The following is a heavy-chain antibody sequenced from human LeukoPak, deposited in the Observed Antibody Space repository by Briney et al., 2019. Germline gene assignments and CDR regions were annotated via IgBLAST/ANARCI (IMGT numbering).Heavy chain of an antibody. CDR1: GFTFSSYS. J-gene: IGHJ4*02. D-gene: IGHD3-22*01. V-gene: IGHV3-21*01. CDR2: ISSSSSYI. CDR3: ARAVPNYYDSSGYI. Sequence: SGGSLRLSCAASGFTFSSYSMTWVRQAPGKGLEWVSSISSSSSYIYYADSVKGRFTISRDNAKNSLYLQMNSLRAEDTAVYYCARAVPNYYDSSGYIWGQGTLVTVSS.